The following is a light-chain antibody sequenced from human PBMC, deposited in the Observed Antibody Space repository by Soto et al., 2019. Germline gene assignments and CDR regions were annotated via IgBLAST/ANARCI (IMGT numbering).Light chain of an antibody. V-gene: IGLV2-23*02. J-gene: IGLJ1*01. CDR3: CSHAGGSTYV. Sequence: QSALTQPASVSGSPGQSITISCTGNSSDVGTYNLVSWYQQHPGKPPKLMIYEVSKLASGVSNRFSGSKSGNTASLTISGFQAEEEANDYCCSHAGGSTYVFGIGTKLTVL. CDR1: SSDVGTYNL. CDR2: EVS.